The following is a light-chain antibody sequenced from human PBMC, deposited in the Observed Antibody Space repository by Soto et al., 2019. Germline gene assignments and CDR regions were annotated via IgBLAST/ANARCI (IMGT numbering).Light chain of an antibody. J-gene: IGKJ1*01. V-gene: IGKV3-20*01. Sequence: IVLTQSPGTLSLSPGERATLSCRASQSVTTQLAWYQQKPGQAPRLIINGASSRATGVPDSVTGSGSGTDFTLSISRLEPEELAVYYCQQYGGSTRTFGQGTKVDIK. CDR3: QQYGGSTRT. CDR2: GAS. CDR1: QSVTTQ.